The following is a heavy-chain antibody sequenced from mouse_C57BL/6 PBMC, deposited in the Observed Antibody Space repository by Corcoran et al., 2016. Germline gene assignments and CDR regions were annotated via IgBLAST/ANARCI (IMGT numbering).Heavy chain of an antibody. Sequence: QVQLQQSGAELARPGASVKLSCKASGYTFTSYGISWVKQRTGQGLEWIGEIYPRSGNTYYNEKFKGKATLTADKSSSTAYMELRSLTSEDSAVYFCARYTPVVATPYWYFDVWGTGTTVTVSS. CDR3: ARYTPVVATPYWYFDV. V-gene: IGHV1-81*01. J-gene: IGHJ1*03. D-gene: IGHD1-1*01. CDR2: IYPRSGNT. CDR1: GYTFTSYG.